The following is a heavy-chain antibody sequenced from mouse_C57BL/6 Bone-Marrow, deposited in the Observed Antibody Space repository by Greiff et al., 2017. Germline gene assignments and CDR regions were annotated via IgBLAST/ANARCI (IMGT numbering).Heavy chain of an antibody. Sequence: EVQLQQSGTVLARPGASVKMSCKTSGYTFTSYWMHWVKQRPGQGLEWIGAIYPGNSDTSYNQKFKGKAKLTAVTSASTAYMELSSLTNEDSAVYYCTREDYYGSSYEYFDGWGTGTTVTVSS. D-gene: IGHD1-1*01. CDR3: TREDYYGSSYEYFDG. CDR1: GYTFTSYW. CDR2: IYPGNSDT. J-gene: IGHJ1*03. V-gene: IGHV1-5*01.